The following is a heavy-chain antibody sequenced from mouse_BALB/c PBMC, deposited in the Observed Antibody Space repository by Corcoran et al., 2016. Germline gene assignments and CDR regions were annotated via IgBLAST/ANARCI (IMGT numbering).Heavy chain of an antibody. V-gene: IGHV1S34*01. CDR1: GYSFTGYY. J-gene: IGHJ1*01. CDR3: ARGIAGRYFDV. Sequence: LVKTGASVKISCKASGYSFTGYYMHWVKQSHGKSLEWIGYISCYNGATSYNQKFKGKATFTVDTSSRTAYILFNSLTSEDSAVYYCARGIAGRYFDVWGAGTTVTFSS. CDR2: ISCYNGAT.